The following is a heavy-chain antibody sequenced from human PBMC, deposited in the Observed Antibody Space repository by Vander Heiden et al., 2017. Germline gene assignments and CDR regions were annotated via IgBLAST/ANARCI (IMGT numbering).Heavy chain of an antibody. CDR3: ARRFVLMVRHFDY. D-gene: IGHD2-8*01. CDR2: IYYSGST. CDR1: GGSISSSSYY. J-gene: IGHJ4*02. V-gene: IGHV4-39*01. Sequence: QLQLQESGPGLVMPSETLSLTCTVSGGSISSSSYYWGWIRQPPGKGLEWIGSIYYSGSTYYNPSLKSRVTISVDTSKNQFSLKLSSVTAADTAVYYCARRFVLMVRHFDYWGQGTLVTVSS.